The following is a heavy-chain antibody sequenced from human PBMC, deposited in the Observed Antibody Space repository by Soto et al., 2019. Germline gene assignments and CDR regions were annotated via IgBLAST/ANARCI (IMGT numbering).Heavy chain of an antibody. CDR1: GYTFTSYY. Sequence: ASVKVSCKASGYTFTSYYMHWVRQAPGQGLEWMGIINPSGGSTSYAQKFQGRVTMNRDTSTSTVYMEMSSLRSEDTAVYYCGRDFQSRYNYYDSSGYPNLGFDPWGQGTLVTVSS. CDR3: GRDFQSRYNYYDSSGYPNLGFDP. CDR2: INPSGGST. J-gene: IGHJ5*02. V-gene: IGHV1-46*01. D-gene: IGHD3-22*01.